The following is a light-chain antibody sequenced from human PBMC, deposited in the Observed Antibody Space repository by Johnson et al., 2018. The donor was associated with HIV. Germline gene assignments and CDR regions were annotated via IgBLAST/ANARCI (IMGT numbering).Light chain of an antibody. V-gene: IGLV1-51*01. J-gene: IGLJ1*01. CDR2: DNN. CDR1: NSNIGNNY. CDR3: ETWDSSLSGYYV. Sequence: QPVLTQPPSVSAAPGQKVTISCSGSNSNIGNNYVSWYQQLPGTAPKHLIYDNNKRPSGITDRFSGSKSGTSATLGITGLQTGDEADYYCETWDSSLSGYYVFGTWTKLTVL.